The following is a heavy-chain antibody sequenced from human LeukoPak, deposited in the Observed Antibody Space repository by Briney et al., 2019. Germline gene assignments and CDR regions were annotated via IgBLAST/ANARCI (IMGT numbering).Heavy chain of an antibody. Sequence: PGGSLRLSCAASGFTFSSYAMHWVRQAPGKGPEYVSAISSNGGSTYYANSVKGRFTISRDNSKNTLYLQMGSLRAEDMAVYYCARDLGGASDYWGQGTLVTVSS. CDR1: GFTFSSYA. V-gene: IGHV3-64*01. J-gene: IGHJ4*02. CDR2: ISSNGGST. CDR3: ARDLGGASDY. D-gene: IGHD3-16*01.